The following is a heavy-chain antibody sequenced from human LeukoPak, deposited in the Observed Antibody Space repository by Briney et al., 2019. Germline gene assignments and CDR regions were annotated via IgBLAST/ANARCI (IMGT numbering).Heavy chain of an antibody. CDR1: GYTLTELS. D-gene: IGHD3-3*01. V-gene: IGHV1-24*01. CDR2: FDPEDGET. Sequence: GASVKVSCKVSGYTLTELSMHWVRQAPGKGLEWMGGFDPEDGETIYAQKFQGRVTMTEDTSTDTAYMELRSLRSDDTAVYYCARDAVGYDFWSGYLYYYYYMDVWGKGTTVTVSS. CDR3: ARDAVGYDFWSGYLYYYYYMDV. J-gene: IGHJ6*03.